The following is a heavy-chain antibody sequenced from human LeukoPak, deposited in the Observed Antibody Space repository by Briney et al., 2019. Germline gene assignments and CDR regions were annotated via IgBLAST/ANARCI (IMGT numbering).Heavy chain of an antibody. V-gene: IGHV3-23*01. J-gene: IGHJ4*02. CDR1: GFTFSNYA. CDR2: ISGSGGST. Sequence: GGSLRLSCAASGFTFSNYAMSWVRQAPGKWLEWVSGISGSGGSTYYADSVKGRFTISRDNSKDTLYLQMNSLRAEDTAVYYCAKRVVYYFDYWGQGTLVTVSS. CDR3: AKRVVYYFDY. D-gene: IGHD2-8*02.